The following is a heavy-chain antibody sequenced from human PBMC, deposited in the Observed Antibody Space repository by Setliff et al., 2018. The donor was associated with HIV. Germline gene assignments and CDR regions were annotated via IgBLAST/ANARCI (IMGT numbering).Heavy chain of an antibody. Sequence: ASVKVSCKASGYTFTSYDISWVRQAPGQGLEWMGWISAYNGNTNYAQKLQGRVTVTKDSSTSIAYMELRNLRSDDTAVYYCASHPPWLDRAEYFQHWGQGTLVTVSS. CDR2: ISAYNGNT. D-gene: IGHD6-19*01. CDR1: GYTFTSYD. CDR3: ASHPPWLDRAEYFQH. V-gene: IGHV1-18*01. J-gene: IGHJ1*01.